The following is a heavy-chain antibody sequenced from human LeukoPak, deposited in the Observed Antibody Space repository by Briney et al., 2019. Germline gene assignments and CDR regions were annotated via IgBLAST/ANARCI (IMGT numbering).Heavy chain of an antibody. D-gene: IGHD2-15*01. CDR3: ARGTTAQVVVVAATLPLDY. CDR1: GFTFSSYW. CDR2: INSDGSST. J-gene: IGHJ4*02. V-gene: IGHV3-74*01. Sequence: PGGSLRLSCAASGFTFSSYWMHWVRQAPGKGLVWVSRINSDGSSTSYADSVKGRFTISRDNTKNTLYLQMNSLRAEDTAVYYCARGTTAQVVVVAATLPLDYWGQGTLVTVSS.